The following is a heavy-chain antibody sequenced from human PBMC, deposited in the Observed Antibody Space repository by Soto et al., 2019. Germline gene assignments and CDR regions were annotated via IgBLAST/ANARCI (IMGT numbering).Heavy chain of an antibody. D-gene: IGHD7-27*01. CDR2: INAGNGNT. CDR3: ARAPINPKWGVTMFDF. Sequence: QVHLVQSATEVKRPGASVKVSCQTSGFTFTSHAIQWVRQAPGQRPEWLGWINAGNGNTKYSRRFQGRITITRDTAASTAYMELDSLTSEETALFYCARAPINPKWGVTMFDFWGQGTLVTV. CDR1: GFTFTSHA. V-gene: IGHV1-3*01. J-gene: IGHJ4*02.